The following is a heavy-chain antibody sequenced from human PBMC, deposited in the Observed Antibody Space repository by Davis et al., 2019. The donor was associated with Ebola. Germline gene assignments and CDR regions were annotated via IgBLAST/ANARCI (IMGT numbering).Heavy chain of an antibody. CDR1: GYTFTSYY. CDR2: INPSGGST. D-gene: IGHD5-12*01. J-gene: IGHJ3*02. Sequence: ASVKVSCKASGYTFTSYYMHWVRQAPGQGLEWMGIINPSGGSTSYAQKFQGRVTVTRDTSTTTVYMDLSSLRSEDTALYYCTTPGGQDSGNDVFDIWGQGTMVTVSS. V-gene: IGHV1-46*03. CDR3: TTPGGQDSGNDVFDI.